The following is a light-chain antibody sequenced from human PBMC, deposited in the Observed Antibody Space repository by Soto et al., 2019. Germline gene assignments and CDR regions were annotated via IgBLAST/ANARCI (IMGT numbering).Light chain of an antibody. CDR2: DVS. CDR3: CSYAGRYTVFWV. J-gene: IGLJ3*02. V-gene: IGLV2-11*01. Sequence: QSALTQPRSVSGSPGQSVTISCTGTSSDVGGYNYVSWYQQHPGKAPKLMIYDVSKRPSGVPDRFSGSKSGNTASLTISGLQAEDEADYYCCSYAGRYTVFWVFGGGTKLTVL. CDR1: SSDVGGYNY.